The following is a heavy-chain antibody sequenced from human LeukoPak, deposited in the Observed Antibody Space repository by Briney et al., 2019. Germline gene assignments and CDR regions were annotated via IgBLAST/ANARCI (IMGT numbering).Heavy chain of an antibody. Sequence: PSETLSLTCTVSGGSISSSSYYWGWIRQPPGKGLEWIGTIYHSGSTYYNPSLKSRVTISVDRSKNQFSLKLSSVTAADTAVYYCATTSITIFGRYGMDVWGQGTTVTVSS. J-gene: IGHJ6*02. V-gene: IGHV4-39*07. CDR2: IYHSGST. CDR3: ATTSITIFGRYGMDV. D-gene: IGHD3-3*01. CDR1: GGSISSSSYY.